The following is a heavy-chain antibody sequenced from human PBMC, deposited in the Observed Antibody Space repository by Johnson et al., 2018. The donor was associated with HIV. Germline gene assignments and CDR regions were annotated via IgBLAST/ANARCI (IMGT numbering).Heavy chain of an antibody. CDR2: ISWNSGSI. V-gene: IGHV3-9*01. J-gene: IGHJ3*02. CDR1: GFTFDDYT. Sequence: VQLLESGGGLVQPGGSLRLSCAASGFTFDDYTMHWVRQAPGKGLEWVSLISWNSGSIGYADSVKGRFTISRDNAKNSLYLQMNSLRAEDTALYYCAKDTGYSYGTSTDDAFEIWGQGTMVTVSS. CDR3: AKDTGYSYGTSTDDAFEI. D-gene: IGHD5-18*01.